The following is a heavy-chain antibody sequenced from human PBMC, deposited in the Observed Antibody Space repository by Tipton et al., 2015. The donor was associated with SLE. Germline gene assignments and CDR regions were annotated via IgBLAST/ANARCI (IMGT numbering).Heavy chain of an antibody. CDR1: GGSISSHY. CDR2: IYYSGST. Sequence: TLSITCTVSGGSISSHYWSWIRQPPGKGLEWIGYIYYSGSTNYNPSLKSRVTISIDTSKNQFSLKLSSVTAADTAVYYCARALQNYFDYWGQGTLVTVSS. CDR3: ARALQNYFDY. J-gene: IGHJ4*02. V-gene: IGHV4-59*11.